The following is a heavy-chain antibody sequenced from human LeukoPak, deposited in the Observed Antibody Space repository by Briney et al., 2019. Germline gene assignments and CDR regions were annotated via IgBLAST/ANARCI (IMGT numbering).Heavy chain of an antibody. CDR3: ARDQGVFGVVIMGDH. J-gene: IGHJ4*02. D-gene: IGHD3-3*01. CDR2: ISPYNGNT. V-gene: IGHV1-18*01. CDR1: GYTFTSYS. Sequence: GASVKVSCMASGYTFTSYSFSWVRQAPGQGLEWMGWISPYNGNTLYAQQFQGRVTLTTDTSSNTVYMELRSLRSDDTAVYYCARDQGVFGVVIMGDHWGQGTLVTVSS.